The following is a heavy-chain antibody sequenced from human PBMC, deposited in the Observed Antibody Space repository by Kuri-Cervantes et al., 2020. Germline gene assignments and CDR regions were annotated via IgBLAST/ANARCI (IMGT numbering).Heavy chain of an antibody. CDR1: GFTFSSYS. CDR2: IFGGGRA. CDR3: ARVLRSALGAFDI. J-gene: IGHJ3*02. V-gene: IGHV3-66*01. Sequence: GESLKISCAASGFTFSSYSMNWVRQAPGKGLEWVSVIFGGGRAHYADSVKGRFTISRDHSKHTLHLQMNSLRAEVTAVYYCARVLRSALGAFDIWGQGTMVTVSS. D-gene: IGHD5-24*01.